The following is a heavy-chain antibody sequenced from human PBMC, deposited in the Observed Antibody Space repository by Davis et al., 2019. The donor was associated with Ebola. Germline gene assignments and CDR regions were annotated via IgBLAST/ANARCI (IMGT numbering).Heavy chain of an antibody. CDR2: IYYSGST. Sequence: PGGSLRLSCTVSGGSISSYYWSWIRQPPGKGLEWIGYIYYSGSTNYNPSLKSRVTISVDTSKNQFSLKLSSVTAADTAVYYCARGRSSTYYFDYWGQGTLVTVSS. J-gene: IGHJ4*02. CDR3: ARGRSSTYYFDY. V-gene: IGHV4-59*01. CDR1: GGSISSYY. D-gene: IGHD2-2*01.